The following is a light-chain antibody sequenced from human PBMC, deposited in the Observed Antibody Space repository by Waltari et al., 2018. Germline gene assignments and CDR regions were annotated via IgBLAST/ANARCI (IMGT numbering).Light chain of an antibody. CDR1: SSDVGANNY. CDR3: LSYTNTAVRV. V-gene: IGLV2-14*01. CDR2: EVS. Sequence: QSALTQPASVSGSPGQAITISCTGSSSDVGANNYVSWYRRYPGKAPQVLVYEVSNRPSGVSNRFSGSKSGNTASLTISGLQAEDEADYYCLSYTNTAVRVFGGGTRLTVL. J-gene: IGLJ3*02.